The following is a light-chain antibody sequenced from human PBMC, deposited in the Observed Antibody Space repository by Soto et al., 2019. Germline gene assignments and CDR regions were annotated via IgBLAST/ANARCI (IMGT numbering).Light chain of an antibody. V-gene: IGKV3-11*01. J-gene: IGKJ5*01. Sequence: EIVLTQSPATLSLSPGERATLSCRASQSVRDNLAWYQQKPGQAPRLLIYRASIRATGVPARFSGSGSGTDFTLTISSLEPEDFAVYYCQQRTNWPPAFGQGTRLEIK. CDR3: QQRTNWPPA. CDR1: QSVRDN. CDR2: RAS.